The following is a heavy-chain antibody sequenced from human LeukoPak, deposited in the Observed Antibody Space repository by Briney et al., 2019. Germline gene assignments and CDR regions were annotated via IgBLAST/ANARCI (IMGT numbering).Heavy chain of an antibody. CDR1: GFSFTSHF. CDR3: AKGARYYYGSGSYYNDY. CDR2: ISGSGGST. J-gene: IGHJ4*02. V-gene: IGHV3-23*01. D-gene: IGHD3-10*01. Sequence: GGSLRLSCVTSGFSFTSHFMCWVRQAPGKGLEWVSAISGSGGSTYYADSVKGRFTISRDNSKNTLYLQMNSLRAEDTAVYYCAKGARYYYGSGSYYNDYWGQGTLVTVSS.